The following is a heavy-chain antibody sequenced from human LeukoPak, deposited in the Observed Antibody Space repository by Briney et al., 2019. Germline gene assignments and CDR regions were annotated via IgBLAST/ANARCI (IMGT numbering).Heavy chain of an antibody. CDR1: GFTFSNAW. J-gene: IGHJ4*02. V-gene: IGHV3-15*01. CDR3: TQLLLYYFDY. CDR2: IKSKTDGGTT. Sequence: GGSLRLSCAASGFTFSNAWMSWVRQAPGKGLXXVGRIKSKTDGGTTDYAAPVKGRFTISRDDSKNTLYLQMNSLKTEDTAVYYCTQLLLYYFDYWGQGTLVTVSS. D-gene: IGHD2-2*01.